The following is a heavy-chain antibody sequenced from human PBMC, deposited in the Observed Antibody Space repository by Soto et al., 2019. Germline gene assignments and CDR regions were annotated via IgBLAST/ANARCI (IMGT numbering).Heavy chain of an antibody. J-gene: IGHJ4*02. V-gene: IGHV3-7*01. Sequence: EVQLVESGGALVQPGGSLRLSCAASGFIFDTYWMTWVRQAPGKGLEWVANIKEDGNGRYYVDSLKGRFTISRDNAKNSLYLEMNNLRAEDSAVYYCASGVYNSGWYPDYFDYWGQGTLVTVSS. CDR3: ASGVYNSGWYPDYFDY. D-gene: IGHD6-19*01. CDR2: IKEDGNGR. CDR1: GFIFDTYW.